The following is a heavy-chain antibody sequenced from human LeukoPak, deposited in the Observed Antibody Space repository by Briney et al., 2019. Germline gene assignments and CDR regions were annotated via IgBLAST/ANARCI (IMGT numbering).Heavy chain of an antibody. CDR2: ISYDGSNK. CDR3: ARDERESGILTGYYPFDY. V-gene: IGHV3-30-3*01. Sequence: GGSLRLSCAASGFTFSSYAMHWVRQAPGKGLEWVAVISYDGSNKYYADSVKGRFTISRDNSKNTLYLQMNGLRAEDTAVYYCARDERESGILTGYYPFDYWGQGTLVTVSS. CDR1: GFTFSSYA. D-gene: IGHD3-9*01. J-gene: IGHJ4*02.